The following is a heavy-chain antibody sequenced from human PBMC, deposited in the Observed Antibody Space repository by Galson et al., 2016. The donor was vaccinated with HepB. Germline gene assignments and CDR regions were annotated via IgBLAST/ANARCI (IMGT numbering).Heavy chain of an antibody. CDR3: ARAGVGYCPSSTCYNYYYGLDV. V-gene: IGHV4-34*01. CDR1: GGSFSGLH. Sequence: SETLSLTCAVYGGSFSGLHWTWIRQAPGRGLEWLGEINHSGNTNYDPSLTSRVTVSVDTSNNRFSVSRSSVTAGELVIYYFARAGVGYCPSSTCYNYYYGLDVWGQGPTVSVSS. CDR2: INHSGNT. J-gene: IGHJ6*02. D-gene: IGHD2-2*02.